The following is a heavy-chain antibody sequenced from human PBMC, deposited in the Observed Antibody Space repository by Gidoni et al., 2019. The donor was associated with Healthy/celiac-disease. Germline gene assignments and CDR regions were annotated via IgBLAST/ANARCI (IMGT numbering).Heavy chain of an antibody. J-gene: IGHJ6*02. CDR1: GFTFSSYG. V-gene: IGHV3-33*01. CDR3: ARDPAAGPGVYYYGMDV. Sequence: QVQLVESGGGVVQPGRSLRLSCPSSGFTFSSYGMHWVCQAPGKGLEWVAVIWYEGSNKDYADSVKGRFTISRDNSKNTLYLQMNSLRAEDTAVYYCARDPAAGPGVYYYGMDVCGQGTTVTVSS. CDR2: IWYEGSNK. D-gene: IGHD6-13*01.